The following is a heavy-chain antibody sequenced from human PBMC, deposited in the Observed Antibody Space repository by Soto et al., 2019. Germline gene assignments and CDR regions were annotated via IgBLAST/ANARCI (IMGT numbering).Heavy chain of an antibody. CDR2: INSNSGDT. J-gene: IGHJ4*02. V-gene: IGHV1-2*02. CDR3: ARDNTFGGVPAIFDN. Sequence: ASVKVSCKTSGYTFTGFYMHWVRQAPGHGLEWMGWINSNSGDTNYAQKFRGRVTVTRDTSISTVYMELSRLTSDDTAIYYCARDNTFGGVPAIFDNWGQGALVTVSS. CDR1: GYTFTGFY. D-gene: IGHD3-16*01.